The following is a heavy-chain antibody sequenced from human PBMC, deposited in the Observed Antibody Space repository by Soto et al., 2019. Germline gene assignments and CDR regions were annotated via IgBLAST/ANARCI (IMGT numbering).Heavy chain of an antibody. V-gene: IGHV1-69*13. CDR3: ARGSPSYSSSSDYYYYYGMDV. CDR2: IIPIFGTA. D-gene: IGHD6-6*01. Sequence: SVKVSCTASGGTFSSYAISWVRQAPGQGLEWMGGIIPIFGTANYAQKFQGRVTITADESTSTAYMELSSLRSEDTAVYYCARGSPSYSSSSDYYYYYGMDVWGHGTTVTVSS. CDR1: GGTFSSYA. J-gene: IGHJ6*02.